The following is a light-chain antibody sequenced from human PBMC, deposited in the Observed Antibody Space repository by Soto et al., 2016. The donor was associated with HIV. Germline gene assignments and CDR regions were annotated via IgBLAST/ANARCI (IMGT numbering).Light chain of an antibody. V-gene: IGKV1-5*03. Sequence: DIQMTQSPSTLSASVGDRVTITCRASQSISTWLAWYQQKPGKAPNLLIYKASTLESGVPSRFSGSGSGTEFTLTISSLQPDDFATYYRQKYNSYSTYTFGQGTKVEIK. CDR3: QKYNSYSTYT. CDR2: KAS. J-gene: IGKJ2*01. CDR1: QSISTW.